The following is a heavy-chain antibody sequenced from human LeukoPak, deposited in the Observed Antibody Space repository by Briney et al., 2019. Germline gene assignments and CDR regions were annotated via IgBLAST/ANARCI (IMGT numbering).Heavy chain of an antibody. CDR3: ARGDYYGSGSPRRANAFDI. D-gene: IGHD3-10*01. CDR1: GFTFSSYS. Sequence: GGSLRLSCAASGFTFSSYSMNWVRQAPGKGLEWVSYISSSSSTIYYVDSVKGRFTISRDNAKNSLYLQMNSLRAEDTAVYYCARGDYYGSGSPRRANAFDIWGQGTMVTVSS. V-gene: IGHV3-48*01. CDR2: ISSSSSTI. J-gene: IGHJ3*02.